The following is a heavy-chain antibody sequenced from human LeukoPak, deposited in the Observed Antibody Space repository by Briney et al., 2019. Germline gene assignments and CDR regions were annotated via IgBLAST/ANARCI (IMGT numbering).Heavy chain of an antibody. D-gene: IGHD2-2*01. Sequence: SQSLSPTCAVYGASFSGHYWSWIRQPPRNWLESIGEINHSGSTNYNPSLKSRVTISVDTSKNQFSLKLSSVTAADTAVYYCARHQSYYYDYYMDVWGKGTTVTISS. CDR3: ARHQSYYYDYYMDV. J-gene: IGHJ6*03. V-gene: IGHV4-34*01. CDR1: GASFSGHY. CDR2: INHSGST.